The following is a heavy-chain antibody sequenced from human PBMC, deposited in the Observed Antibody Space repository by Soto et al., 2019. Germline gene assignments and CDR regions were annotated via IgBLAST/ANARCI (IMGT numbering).Heavy chain of an antibody. CDR3: ARWRYVRGSSWFDP. CDR2: IYYSGST. V-gene: IGHV4-59*01. J-gene: IGHJ5*02. CDR1: GGSISSYY. Sequence: QVQLQESGPGLVKPSETLSLTCTVSGGSISSYYWSWIRQPPGKGLEWIGYIYYSGSTNYNPSLKSRVAISVDTSKNPFPLKLSSVTAADTAVYYGARWRYVRGSSWFDPWGQGTLVTVSS. D-gene: IGHD3-10*02.